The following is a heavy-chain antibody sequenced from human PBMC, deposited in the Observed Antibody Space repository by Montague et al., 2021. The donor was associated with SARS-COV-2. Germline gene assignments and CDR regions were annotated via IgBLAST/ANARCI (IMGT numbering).Heavy chain of an antibody. Sequence: PALVKPTQTLTLTCRFSGFSLSTSGVGVAWIRQPPRKALEWLAVIYWNDDKRYSPSLKNRLTVTKDTSKNEVILTMTNMDPVDTATYYCARRRSVGDVWSGDNWFDPWGQGTLVTVSS. V-gene: IGHV2-5*01. D-gene: IGHD3-3*01. CDR1: GFSLSTSGVG. CDR3: ARRRSVGDVWSGDNWFDP. CDR2: IYWNDDK. J-gene: IGHJ5*02.